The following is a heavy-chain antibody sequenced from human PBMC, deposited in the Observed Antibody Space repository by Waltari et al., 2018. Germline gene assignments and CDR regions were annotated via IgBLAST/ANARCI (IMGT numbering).Heavy chain of an antibody. CDR3: ARSYDYVWGSYRSYYFDY. CDR1: GGSISSSNW. CDR2: IYHSGST. V-gene: IGHV4-4*02. D-gene: IGHD3-16*02. J-gene: IGHJ4*02. Sequence: QVQLQESGPGLVKPSGTLSLTCAVSGGSISSSNWWSWVRQPPGKGLEWIGEIYHSGSTNYTPSLKSRVTRSVDKSKNQFSLKLSSVTAADTAVYYCARSYDYVWGSYRSYYFDYWGQGTLVTVSS.